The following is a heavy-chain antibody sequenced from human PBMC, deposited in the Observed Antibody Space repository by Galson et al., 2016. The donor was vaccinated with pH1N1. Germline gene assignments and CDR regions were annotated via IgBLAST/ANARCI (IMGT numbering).Heavy chain of an antibody. V-gene: IGHV1-18*01. CDR1: GYSFSSYG. Sequence: SVKVSCKASGYSFSSYGINWVRQAPGQGLEWMGWNSAYNVDTNYAQKFQGRVTMTTDTSTSTAYMEMRSLRSDDTAVYYCPSAPAGDDGDDVAYYYYGMGVWCEGTTLTVSS. CDR2: NSAYNVDT. D-gene: IGHD4-17*01. CDR3: PSAPAGDDGDDVAYYYYGMGV. J-gene: IGHJ6*04.